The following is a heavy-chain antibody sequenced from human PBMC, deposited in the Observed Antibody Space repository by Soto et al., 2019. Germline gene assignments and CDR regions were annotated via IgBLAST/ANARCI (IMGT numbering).Heavy chain of an antibody. CDR3: STGRRSTMVRGVMALHFPYYYSYGMDV. CDR2: FDPEDGET. CDR1: GYTLTELS. J-gene: IGHJ6*02. Sequence: GASVKVSCKVSGYTLTELSMHWVRQAPGKGLEWMGGFDPEDGETIYAQKFQGRVTMTEDTSTDTAYMERSSLRSEDTAVYYCSTGRRSTMVRGVMALHFPYYYSYGMDVWGQGTTVTVSS. V-gene: IGHV1-24*01. D-gene: IGHD3-10*01.